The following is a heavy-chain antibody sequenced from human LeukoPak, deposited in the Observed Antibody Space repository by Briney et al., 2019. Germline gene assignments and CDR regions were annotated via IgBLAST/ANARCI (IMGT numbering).Heavy chain of an antibody. CDR2: ISAYNGNT. CDR3: ARGVVYCTNGVCYTDYMDV. CDR1: GGTFSSYA. D-gene: IGHD2-8*01. V-gene: IGHV1-18*01. Sequence: GASVKVSCKASGGTFSSYAISWVRQAPGQGLEWMGWISAYNGNTNYAQKLQGRVTMTTDTSTSTAYMELRSLRSDDTAVYYCARGVVYCTNGVCYTDYMDVWGKGTTVTVSS. J-gene: IGHJ6*03.